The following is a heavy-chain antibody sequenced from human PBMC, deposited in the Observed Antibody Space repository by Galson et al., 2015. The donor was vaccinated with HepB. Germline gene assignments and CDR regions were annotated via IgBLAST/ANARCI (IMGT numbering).Heavy chain of an antibody. Sequence: SETLSLTCTVSGGSISSSSYYWGWIRQPPGKGLEWIGSIYYSGSTYYNPSLKSRVTISVDTSKNQFSLKLSSVTAADTAVYYCARGHLSTMIVVVIHWYFDLWGRGTLVTVSS. J-gene: IGHJ2*01. V-gene: IGHV4-39*01. CDR1: GGSISSSSYY. CDR3: ARGHLSTMIVVVIHWYFDL. CDR2: IYYSGST. D-gene: IGHD3-22*01.